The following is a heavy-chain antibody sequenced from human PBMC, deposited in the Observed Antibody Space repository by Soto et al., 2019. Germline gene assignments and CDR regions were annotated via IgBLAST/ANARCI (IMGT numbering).Heavy chain of an antibody. V-gene: IGHV4-4*02. J-gene: IGHJ5*02. CDR2: ISHSGIT. Sequence: SETLSLTCAVSGGSITSANWWTWVRQPPGGGLEWIGEISHSGITNYKASLKSRVTMSVDKTKNDVSLKLTSVTAADTAVYYCARSLSRGPEQLRFLEWSKKNWFDPWGQGTLVTSPQ. CDR1: GGSITSANW. D-gene: IGHD3-3*01. CDR3: ARSLSRGPEQLRFLEWSKKNWFDP.